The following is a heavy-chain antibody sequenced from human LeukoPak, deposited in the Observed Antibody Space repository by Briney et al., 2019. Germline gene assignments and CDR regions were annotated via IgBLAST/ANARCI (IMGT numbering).Heavy chain of an antibody. CDR3: ARGSSTGWPDYFDY. CDR1: GFTLSTYW. V-gene: IGHV3-74*03. J-gene: IGHJ4*02. D-gene: IGHD2-2*01. CDR2: INGDGRDT. Sequence: GGSLRLYCAASGFTLSTYWMHWVRQAPGKGLLWVSRINGDGRDTPYADSVKGRFTISRDNAKNTLYLQMNSLRAEDTAVYYCARGSSTGWPDYFDYWGRGTLVTVSS.